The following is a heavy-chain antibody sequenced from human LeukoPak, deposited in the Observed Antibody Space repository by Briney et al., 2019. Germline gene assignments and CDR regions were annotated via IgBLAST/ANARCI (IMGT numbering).Heavy chain of an antibody. Sequence: SETLSLTCTVSGGSISSGDYYWSWIRQPPGKGLEWIGYIYYSGSTYYNPSLKSRVTISVDTSKNQFSLKLSSVTAADTAVYYCARERYYGSGSYNDFWGQGTLVTVSS. V-gene: IGHV4-30-4*01. CDR3: ARERYYGSGSYNDF. D-gene: IGHD3-10*01. CDR1: GGSISSGDYY. J-gene: IGHJ4*02. CDR2: IYYSGST.